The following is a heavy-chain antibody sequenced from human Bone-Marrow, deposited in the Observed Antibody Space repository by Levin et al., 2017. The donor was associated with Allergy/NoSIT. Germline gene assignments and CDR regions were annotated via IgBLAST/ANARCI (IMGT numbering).Heavy chain of an antibody. Sequence: PGGSLRLSCTASEFPVTSNYMSWVRQAPGQGLEWVSLIYSGGATFYAESVRGRFSISRDKSKNTLYLDMDSLTAGDTAVYYCARTIWNDYSFDYWGRGTLVTVSS. CDR1: EFPVTSNY. V-gene: IGHV3-66*01. CDR2: IYSGGAT. J-gene: IGHJ4*02. CDR3: ARTIWNDYSFDY. D-gene: IGHD1-1*01.